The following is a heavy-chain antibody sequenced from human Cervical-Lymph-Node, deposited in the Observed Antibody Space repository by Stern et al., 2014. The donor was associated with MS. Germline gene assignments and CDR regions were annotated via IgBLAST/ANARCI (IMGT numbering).Heavy chain of an antibody. J-gene: IGHJ3*02. CDR3: ARDYHYYDSSGYYDDAFDI. CDR2: ISSSSSYI. Sequence: EVQLVESGGGLVKPGGSLRLSCAASGFTFSSYSMNWVRQAPGKGLEWVSSISSSSSYIYYADLVKGRFTISRDNAKNSLYLQMNSLRAEDTAVYYCARDYHYYDSSGYYDDAFDIWGQGTMVTVSS. V-gene: IGHV3-21*01. D-gene: IGHD3-22*01. CDR1: GFTFSSYS.